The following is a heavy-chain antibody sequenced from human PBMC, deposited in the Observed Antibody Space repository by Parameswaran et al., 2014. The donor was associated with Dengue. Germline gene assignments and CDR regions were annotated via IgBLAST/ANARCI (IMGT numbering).Heavy chain of an antibody. J-gene: IGHJ4*02. D-gene: IGHD3-22*01. V-gene: IGHV3-21*01. CDR2: ISSSGTYI. Sequence: KGLEWVSSISSSGTYIYYADSLKGRFTISRDNAKNSLYLQMNSLGAEDTAVYYCARDTDYYDTSGYYYYFDSWGQGTLVTVSS. CDR3: ARDTDYYDTSGYYYYFDS.